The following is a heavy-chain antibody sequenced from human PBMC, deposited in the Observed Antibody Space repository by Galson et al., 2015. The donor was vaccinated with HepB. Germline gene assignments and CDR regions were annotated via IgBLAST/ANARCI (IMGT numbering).Heavy chain of an antibody. CDR3: ARDRLRYYYYGMDV. V-gene: IGHV3-30-3*01. CDR2: ISYDGGNK. D-gene: IGHD4-17*01. Sequence: SLRLSCAASGFTFSSYAMHWVRQAPGKGLEWVAVISYDGGNKYYADSVKGRFTISRDNSKNTLYLQMNSLRAEDTAVYYCARDRLRYYYYGMDVWGQVTTVTVSS. CDR1: GFTFSSYA. J-gene: IGHJ6*02.